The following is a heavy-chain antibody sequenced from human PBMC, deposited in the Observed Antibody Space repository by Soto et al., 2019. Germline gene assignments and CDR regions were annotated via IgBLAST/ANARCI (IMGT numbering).Heavy chain of an antibody. CDR1: GFTFSSYG. CDR3: ARKWELDY. CDR2: IRYDGSNQ. D-gene: IGHD1-26*01. Sequence: QVQLVESGGGVVQPGRSLRLSCAASGFTFSSYGMHWVRQAPGKGVEWVAVIRYDGSNQYYVDSVKGRFTISRDNSKNTLYLQMNSLRAEDTAVYYCARKWELDYWGQGTLVTVSS. V-gene: IGHV3-33*01. J-gene: IGHJ4*02.